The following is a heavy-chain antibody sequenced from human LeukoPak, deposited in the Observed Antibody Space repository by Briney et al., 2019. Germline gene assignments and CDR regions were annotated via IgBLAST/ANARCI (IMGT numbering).Heavy chain of an antibody. J-gene: IGHJ4*02. CDR3: ARDGSKGRAVAGTSDY. CDR2: INPNSGGT. D-gene: IGHD6-19*01. V-gene: IGHV1-2*02. CDR1: GYTFTGYY. Sequence: GASVKVSCKASGYTFTGYYMHWVRQAPGQGLEWMGWINPNSGGTNYAQKFQGRVTMTRDTSISTAYMELSRLRSDDTAVYCCARDGSKGRAVAGTSDYWGQGTLVTVSS.